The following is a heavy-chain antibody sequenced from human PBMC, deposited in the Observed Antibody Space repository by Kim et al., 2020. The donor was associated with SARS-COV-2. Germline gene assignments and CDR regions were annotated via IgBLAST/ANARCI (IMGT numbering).Heavy chain of an antibody. Sequence: YYADSVKGRFTISRDNSKNTLYLQMNSLRAEDTAVYYCARGQLVLYYFDYWGQGTLVTVSS. CDR3: ARGQLVLYYFDY. V-gene: IGHV3-23*01. D-gene: IGHD6-6*01. J-gene: IGHJ4*02.